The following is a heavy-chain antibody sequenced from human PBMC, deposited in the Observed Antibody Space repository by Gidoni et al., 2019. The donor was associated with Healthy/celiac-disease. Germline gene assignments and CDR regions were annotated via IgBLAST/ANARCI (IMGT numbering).Heavy chain of an antibody. D-gene: IGHD3-3*01. V-gene: IGHV2-5*01. J-gene: IGHJ4*02. Sequence: QITLKESGPTLVKPTQTLTLTCTFSGFSLSTSGVGVGWIRQPPGKALEWLALIYWNDDKRYSPSLKSRLTITKDTSKNQVVLTMTNMDPVDTATYYCAHTTYDFWSGYYFGYWGQGTLVTVSS. CDR3: AHTTYDFWSGYYFGY. CDR1: GFSLSTSGVG. CDR2: IYWNDDK.